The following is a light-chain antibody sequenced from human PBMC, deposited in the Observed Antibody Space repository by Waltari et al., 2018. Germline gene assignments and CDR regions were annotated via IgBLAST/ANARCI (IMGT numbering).Light chain of an antibody. V-gene: IGLV2-8*01. CDR2: GVT. J-gene: IGLJ3*02. CDR3: SSYRGGITWV. CDR1: SNDVGDYDY. Sequence: QSALTQPPSASGSPGQSVTISCTGTSNDVGDYDYVSWYQQHPGKVPKLIIYGVTKRPAGVPGVFAGVRSGNTAALTVSGLRAEDEADYYCSSYRGGITWVFGGGTKLTVL.